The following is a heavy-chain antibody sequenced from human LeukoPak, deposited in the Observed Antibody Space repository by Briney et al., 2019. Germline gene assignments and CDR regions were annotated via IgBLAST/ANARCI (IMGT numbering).Heavy chain of an antibody. CDR3: ARDVARDLWLLRSSYYDY. D-gene: IGHD3-22*01. V-gene: IGHV3-21*01. J-gene: IGHJ4*02. CDR2: ISSSSSYI. CDR1: GFTFSSYS. Sequence: GGSLRLSCAASGFTFSSYSMNWVRQAPGKGLEWVSSISSSSSYIYYADSVKGRFTISRDNAKNSLYLQMNSLRAEDTAVYYCARDVARDLWLLRSSYYDYWGQGTLVTVSS.